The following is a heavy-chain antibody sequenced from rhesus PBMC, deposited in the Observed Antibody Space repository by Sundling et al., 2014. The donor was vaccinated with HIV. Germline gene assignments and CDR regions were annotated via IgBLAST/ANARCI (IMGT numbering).Heavy chain of an antibody. CDR1: GFTFSTFA. J-gene: IGHJ4*01. CDR3: AKASGRGFYYFDY. CDR2: ISNSDTT. V-gene: IGHV3-103*01. Sequence: EVQLVESGGGLAKPGGSLRLSCAASGFTFSTFALHWVRQAPGKGLEWVSGISNSDTTYYADSVKGRFTISRDNSKNTLSLQMNSLGAEDTAVYYCAKASGRGFYYFDYWGRGDLVTVSS. D-gene: IGHD6-31*01.